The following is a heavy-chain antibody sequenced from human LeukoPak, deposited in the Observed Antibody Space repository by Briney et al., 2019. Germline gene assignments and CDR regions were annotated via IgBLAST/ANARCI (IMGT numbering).Heavy chain of an antibody. V-gene: IGHV4-31*03. D-gene: IGHD3-3*01. CDR2: IYYSGST. CDR1: GGSISSGGYY. J-gene: IGHJ5*02. CDR3: ARGAPGVADWFDP. Sequence: SETLSLTSTVSGGSISSGGYYWSWIRQHPGKGLEWIGYIYYSGSTYYNPSLNSRLIISVDTSKNQFSLKLSSVTAADTAVYYCARGAPGVADWFDPWGQGTLVTVSS.